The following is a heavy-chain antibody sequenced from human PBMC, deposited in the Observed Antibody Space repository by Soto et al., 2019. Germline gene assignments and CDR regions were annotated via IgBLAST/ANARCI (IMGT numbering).Heavy chain of an antibody. CDR1: HYTFTFYG. V-gene: IGHV1-18*01. D-gene: IGHD5-18*01. Sequence: QVQLVQSGPEVKTPGASVKVSCKASHYTFTFYGVTWVRQAPGQGLEWVGWISAYNGDFKYAQKFQGRVTMATDTSTSTAYMELRSLRAADTAVYYCARGDRQYSYGFSDFWGQGTLVTVSS. CDR3: ARGDRQYSYGFSDF. CDR2: ISAYNGDF. J-gene: IGHJ4*02.